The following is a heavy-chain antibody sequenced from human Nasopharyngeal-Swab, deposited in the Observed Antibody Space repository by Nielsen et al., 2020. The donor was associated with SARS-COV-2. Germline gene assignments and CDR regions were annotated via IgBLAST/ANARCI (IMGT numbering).Heavy chain of an antibody. CDR3: ARGNYYDSSGYSDAFDI. CDR2: IWYDGSNK. CDR1: GFTFSSYG. J-gene: IGHJ3*02. Sequence: GESLKISCPASGFTFSSYGMHWFRQAPAKGLEWVAVIWYDGSNKYYADSVKGRFTISRDNSKNTLYLQMNSLRAEDTAVYYCARGNYYDSSGYSDAFDIWGQGTMVTVSS. V-gene: IGHV3-33*01. D-gene: IGHD3-22*01.